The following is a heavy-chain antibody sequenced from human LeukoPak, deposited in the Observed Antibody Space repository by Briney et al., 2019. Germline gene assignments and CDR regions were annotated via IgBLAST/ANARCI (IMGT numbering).Heavy chain of an antibody. CDR1: GFTFSSYG. J-gene: IGHJ4*02. CDR3: ARVLGSSGWYTYFDY. D-gene: IGHD6-19*01. Sequence: GGSLRLSCAASGFTFSSYGMHWVRQAPGKGLEWVAFIRYDGSNKYYADSVKGRFTISRDNSKNTLYLQMNSLRAEDTAVYYCARVLGSSGWYTYFDYWGQGTLVTVSS. CDR2: IRYDGSNK. V-gene: IGHV3-30*02.